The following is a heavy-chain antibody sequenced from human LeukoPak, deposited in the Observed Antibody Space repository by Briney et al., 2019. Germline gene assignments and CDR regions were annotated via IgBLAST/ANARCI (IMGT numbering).Heavy chain of an antibody. D-gene: IGHD6-19*01. Sequence: GESLKISCKGSGYSFPSYWIGWVRQMPGKGLEGKGIIYPGDSDARYCPSFQGQVTISADKSISTAYLQLSSLKAADTAMYYCARTGYPGIAVAGEDWGQGTLVTVSS. CDR3: ARTGYPGIAVAGED. J-gene: IGHJ4*02. CDR1: GYSFPSYW. CDR2: IYPGDSDA. V-gene: IGHV5-51*01.